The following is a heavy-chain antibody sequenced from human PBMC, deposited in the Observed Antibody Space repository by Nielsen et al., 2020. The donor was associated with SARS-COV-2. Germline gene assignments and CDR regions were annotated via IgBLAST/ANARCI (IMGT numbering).Heavy chain of an antibody. D-gene: IGHD6-13*01. Sequence: GESLKISCPASGFALSAYGMDWVRQVPGRGLEWLAHIRMSDGATQYADSVRGRFTISRDNAKNSLYLQMNSLRAEDTAVYYCAREMGGSSRHFDYWAREPRSPSPQ. V-gene: IGHV3-48*01. J-gene: IGHJ4*02. CDR3: AREMGGSSRHFDY. CDR1: GFALSAYG. CDR2: IRMSDGAT.